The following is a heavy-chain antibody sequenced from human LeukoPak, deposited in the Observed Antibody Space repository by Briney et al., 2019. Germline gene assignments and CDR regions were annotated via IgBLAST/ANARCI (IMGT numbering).Heavy chain of an antibody. CDR2: ISGSGGST. D-gene: IGHD3-3*01. CDR1: GFTFSSYA. J-gene: IGHJ4*02. V-gene: IGHV3-23*01. Sequence: GGSLRLSCAASGFTFSSYAMSWVRQAPGKGLEWVSAISGSGGSTYYADSVKGRFTISRDNSKNTLYLQMNSLRAEDTAVYYCARGYYDFWSGNIDYWGQGTLVTVSS. CDR3: ARGYYDFWSGNIDY.